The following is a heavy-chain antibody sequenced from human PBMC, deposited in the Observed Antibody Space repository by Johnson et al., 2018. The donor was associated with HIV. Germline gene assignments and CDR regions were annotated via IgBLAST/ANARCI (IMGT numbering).Heavy chain of an antibody. CDR1: GFTFSSYD. CDR3: AKPPSMGADAFDI. CDR2: ITYDGTKK. D-gene: IGHD3-16*01. Sequence: QVQLVESGGGLVKPGGSLRLSCAASGFTFSSYDMHWVRQAPGKGLEWVAVITYDGTKKYFADSVKGQFNISRDNSKNTLYLQMNSVRPEDAAVYYCAKPPSMGADAFDIWGQGTMVTVSS. V-gene: IGHV3-30*18. J-gene: IGHJ3*02.